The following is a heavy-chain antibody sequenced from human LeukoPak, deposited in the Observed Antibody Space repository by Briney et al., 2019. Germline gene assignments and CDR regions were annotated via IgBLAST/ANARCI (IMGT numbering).Heavy chain of an antibody. CDR1: GASINSGSNY. CDR3: ARDNQYNSASSDYGGTNFDS. D-gene: IGHD4-17*01. Sequence: PSETLSLTCRVSGASINSGSNYWGWIRQPPGKTLEWIGSIYSSGSTYYNPSLKSRVIIMIDTPKNHFSLTLSSVTAADTAMYYCARDNQYNSASSDYGGTNFDSWGQGTLVTVSS. CDR2: IYSSGST. J-gene: IGHJ4*02. V-gene: IGHV4-39*07.